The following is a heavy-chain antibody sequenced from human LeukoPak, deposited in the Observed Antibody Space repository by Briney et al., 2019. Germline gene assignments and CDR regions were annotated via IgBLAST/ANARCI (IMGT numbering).Heavy chain of an antibody. J-gene: IGHJ4*02. CDR2: IYTTGST. CDR3: ARGYTSGSSYYFDY. Sequence: SETLSLTCTVSGGSISSYYWPWIRQPTGKGLEWIGRIYTTGSTKYNPSLKSRVTMSVDTSKNQFPLKLSSVTAADTAVYYCARGYTSGSSYYFDYWGQGTLVTVSS. V-gene: IGHV4-4*07. CDR1: GGSISSYY. D-gene: IGHD6-19*01.